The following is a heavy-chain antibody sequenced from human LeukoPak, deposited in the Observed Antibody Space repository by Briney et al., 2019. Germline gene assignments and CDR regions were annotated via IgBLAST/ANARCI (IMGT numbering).Heavy chain of an antibody. CDR1: GGSISSGGYY. V-gene: IGHV4-31*03. Sequence: SETLSLTCTVSGGSISSGGYYWSWIRQHPGKGLEWIGYIYYSGSTYYNPSLKSRVTISVDTSKNQFSLKLSSVTAADTAVYYCAREDDSSDYDAFDIWGQGTMVTVSS. D-gene: IGHD3-22*01. J-gene: IGHJ3*02. CDR2: IYYSGST. CDR3: AREDDSSDYDAFDI.